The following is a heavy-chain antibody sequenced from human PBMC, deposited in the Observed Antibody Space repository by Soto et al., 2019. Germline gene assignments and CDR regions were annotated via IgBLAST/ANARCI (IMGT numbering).Heavy chain of an antibody. Sequence: QVQLVQSGAEVKKPGASVKVSCKASGYTFTSYYMHWVRQAPGQGLEWMGIINPSGGSTSYAQKYQQGRVTMSSESTTSVFNVVSSLRTEEDAVYYCAGCAYYDSSGYYYGGWYYYYGMDVWGQGTTVTVSS. D-gene: IGHD3-22*01. V-gene: IGHV1-46*01. CDR3: AGCAYYDSSGYYYGGWYYYYGMDV. CDR2: INPSGGST. J-gene: IGHJ6*02. CDR1: GYTFTSYY.